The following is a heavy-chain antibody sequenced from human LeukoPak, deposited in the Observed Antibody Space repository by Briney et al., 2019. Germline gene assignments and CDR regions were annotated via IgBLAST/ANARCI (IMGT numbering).Heavy chain of an antibody. J-gene: IGHJ4*02. CDR2: IWYDGSNK. CDR3: ARDPTWFGESNYYFDY. Sequence: GRSLGLSCAASGFTFSSYGMHWVRQAPGKGLEWVAVIWYDGSNKYYADSVKGRFTISRDNSKNTLYLQMNSLRAEDTAVYYCARDPTWFGESNYYFDYWGQGTLVTASS. V-gene: IGHV3-33*01. CDR1: GFTFSSYG. D-gene: IGHD3-10*01.